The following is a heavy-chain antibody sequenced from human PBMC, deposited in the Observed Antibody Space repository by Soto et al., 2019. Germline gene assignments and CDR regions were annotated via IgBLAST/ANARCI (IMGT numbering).Heavy chain of an antibody. J-gene: IGHJ4*02. Sequence: PGGSLRLSCAASGSTFSSYEMNWVRQAPGKGLGWVSYISSSGSTIYYADSVKGRFTMSRDNAKNSLYLQMNSLRAEDTAVYYCAREPTTIFGVVISGYYFDYWGQGTLVTVSS. V-gene: IGHV3-48*03. CDR3: AREPTTIFGVVISGYYFDY. CDR1: GSTFSSYE. CDR2: ISSSGSTI. D-gene: IGHD3-3*01.